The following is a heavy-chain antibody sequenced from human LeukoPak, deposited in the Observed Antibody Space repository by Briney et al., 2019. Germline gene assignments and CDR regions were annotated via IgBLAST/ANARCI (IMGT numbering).Heavy chain of an antibody. CDR3: ARGLGYCSSTSCRRFDC. D-gene: IGHD2-2*01. CDR1: GGSFSGYY. CDR2: INHSGNT. V-gene: IGHV4-34*01. Sequence: SETLSLTCAVYGGSFSGYYWSWIRQPPGKGLEWIGEINHSGNTNYNPSLKSRVTISVDTSKNQFSLKLSSVTAADTAVYYCARGLGYCSSTSCRRFDCWGQGTLVTVSS. J-gene: IGHJ4*02.